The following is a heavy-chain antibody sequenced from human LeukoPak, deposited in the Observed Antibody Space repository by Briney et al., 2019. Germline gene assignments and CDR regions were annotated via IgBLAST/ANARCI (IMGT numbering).Heavy chain of an antibody. Sequence: SETLSLTCTVSGGSISSSSYYWGWIRQPPGKGLEWIGSIYYSGSTYYNPSLKSRVTISVDTSKNQFSLKLSSVTAADTAVYYCARAPITMIVVVPTGGAFDIWGQGTMVTVSS. V-gene: IGHV4-39*07. D-gene: IGHD3-22*01. J-gene: IGHJ3*02. CDR1: GGSISSSSYY. CDR3: ARAPITMIVVVPTGGAFDI. CDR2: IYYSGST.